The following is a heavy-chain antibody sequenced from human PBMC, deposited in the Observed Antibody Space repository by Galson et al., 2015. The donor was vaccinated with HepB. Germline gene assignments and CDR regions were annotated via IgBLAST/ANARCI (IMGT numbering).Heavy chain of an antibody. CDR2: INPNSGGT. CDR1: GYTFTGYY. D-gene: IGHD3-22*01. V-gene: IGHV1-2*06. CDR3: ARTSSGYYYGDY. J-gene: IGHJ4*02. Sequence: SVKVSCKASGYTFTGYYMHWVRQAPGQGLEWMGRINPNSGGTNYAQKFQGRVTMTRDTSISTAYMELSRLRSDDTAVYYCARTSSGYYYGDYWGQGTLVTVSS.